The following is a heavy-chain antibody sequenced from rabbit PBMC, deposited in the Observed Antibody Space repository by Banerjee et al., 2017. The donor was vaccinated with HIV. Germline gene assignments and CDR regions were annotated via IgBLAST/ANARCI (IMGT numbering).Heavy chain of an antibody. V-gene: IGHV1S45*01. CDR2: IYISTAIT. D-gene: IGHD6-1*01. CDR1: GFDFSSNA. J-gene: IGHJ4*01. CDR3: ARDAADYGWNFGL. Sequence: QEQLEESGGDLVKPEGSLTLTCEASGFDFSSNAMYWVRQAPGKGLESIACIYISTAITYYASWVNGRFTISKTSSTTVTLQMTSLTAADTATYFCARDAADYGWNFGLWGPGTLVTVS.